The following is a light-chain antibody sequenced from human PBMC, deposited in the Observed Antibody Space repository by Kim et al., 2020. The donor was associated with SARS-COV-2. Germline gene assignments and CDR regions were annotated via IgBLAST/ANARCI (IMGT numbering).Light chain of an antibody. CDR1: SGSMASNY. CDR2: EDN. CDR3: QSYDSNNGDVV. Sequence: VTISCTRSSGSMASNYVQWYQQRPGSAPTTVIYEDNQRPSGVPDRFSGSIDSSSNSASLTISGLKTEDEADYYCQSYDSNNGDVVFGGGTQLTVL. V-gene: IGLV6-57*03. J-gene: IGLJ2*01.